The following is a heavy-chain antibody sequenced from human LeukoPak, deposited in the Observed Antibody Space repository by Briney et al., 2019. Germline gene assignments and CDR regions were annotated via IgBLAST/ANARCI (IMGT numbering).Heavy chain of an antibody. CDR2: VNYSGTT. Sequence: GSLRLSCAASGFTFSDYYMSWIRQAPGKGLEWIGEVNYSGTTKYSPSLKSRVTILVDTSKNQFSLKLTSVTAADTAVYFCARENRLGYYHPLTGSADGFDVWGQGTTVSVSS. CDR1: GFTFSDYY. V-gene: IGHV4-34*01. J-gene: IGHJ3*01. D-gene: IGHD3-9*01. CDR3: ARENRLGYYHPLTGSADGFDV.